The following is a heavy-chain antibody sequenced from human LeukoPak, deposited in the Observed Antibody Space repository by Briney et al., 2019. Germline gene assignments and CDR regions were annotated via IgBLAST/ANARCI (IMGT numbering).Heavy chain of an antibody. V-gene: IGHV1-8*01. D-gene: IGHD7-27*01. CDR1: GYTFTSYD. CDR2: MNPNRGNT. J-gene: IGHJ4*02. CDR3: AILLERTGDLPDY. Sequence: ASVKVSCKASGYTFTSYDINWVRQAPGQGLEWMGWMNPNRGNTGYAQKFQGRVTMTRNTSISTAYMELSSLRSEDTAVYYCAILLERTGDLPDYWGQGTLVTVSS.